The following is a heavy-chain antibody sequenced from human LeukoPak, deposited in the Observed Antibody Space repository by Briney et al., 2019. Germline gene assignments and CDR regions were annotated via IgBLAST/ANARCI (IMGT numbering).Heavy chain of an antibody. CDR1: VVTVTNNY. D-gene: IGHD3-16*01. CDR2: IYPGGNI. J-gene: IGHJ3*02. Sequence: PGGSLRLSCAASVVTVTNNYMSWVRQAPGKGLQWVSVIYPGGNIYYADSVKGRFIISRDNSKNTLSLQMNSLTADDTAVYYCVRGPRYYDDSGFHYGVFDIWGQGTLVTVSS. V-gene: IGHV3-53*01. CDR3: VRGPRYYDDSGFHYGVFDI.